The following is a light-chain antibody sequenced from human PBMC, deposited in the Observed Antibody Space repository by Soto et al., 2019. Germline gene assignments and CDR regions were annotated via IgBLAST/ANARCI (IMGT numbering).Light chain of an antibody. CDR1: QSIRTD. CDR2: DAS. CDR3: QQYNNWPPWT. Sequence: DIVMTQSPATLSVCTGERATLSCRASQSIRTDLAWYQQKSGQGPRLLIYDASTRATGIPARFSGSGSGTEFTLTISSLQSEDFAVYYCQQYNNWPPWTFGQGTKVDVK. V-gene: IGKV3D-15*01. J-gene: IGKJ1*01.